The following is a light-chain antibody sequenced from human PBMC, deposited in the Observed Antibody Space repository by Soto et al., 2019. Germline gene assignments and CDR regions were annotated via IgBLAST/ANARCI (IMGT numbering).Light chain of an antibody. CDR1: QSVSTR. CDR2: DAS. Sequence: DIQMSQSPSSLSASVGDRVTIICRASQSVSTRLAWYQQKPGKAPKVLIYDASSWAGGVPSRFTGSGSGTEFTLTINSLQPDDFATYYCQQYSVYWTFGQGTNVDI. V-gene: IGKV1-5*02. J-gene: IGKJ1*01. CDR3: QQYSVYWT.